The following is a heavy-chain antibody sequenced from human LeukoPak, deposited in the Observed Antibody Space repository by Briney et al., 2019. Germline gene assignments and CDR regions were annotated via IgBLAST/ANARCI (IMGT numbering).Heavy chain of an antibody. D-gene: IGHD2-21*01. CDR3: ARGSYYFDY. CDR2: IYQRGNT. CDR1: GFTFDDYA. Sequence: GSLRLSCAASGFTFDDYAMHWVRQPPGKGLEWIGYIYQRGNTNYNPSLKSRVTISVDTSKNQFSLKLSSVTAADTAVYYCARGSYYFDYWGQGTLVTVSS. V-gene: IGHV4-59*08. J-gene: IGHJ4*02.